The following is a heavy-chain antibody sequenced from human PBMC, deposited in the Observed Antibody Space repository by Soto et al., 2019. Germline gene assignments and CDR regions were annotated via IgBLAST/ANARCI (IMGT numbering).Heavy chain of an antibody. CDR2: VYYRGRS. V-gene: IGHV4-39*01. Sequence: SETLSLTCTVSGGSVTNSSYYWGWIRQSPGKGLEGIGSVYYRGRSYSKSSVKSQVTISVDTSKNRFSLSLNSVTASDTAVYFCVSQRTTVPTQAYFDYWGPGALVTVSS. J-gene: IGHJ4*02. D-gene: IGHD4-17*01. CDR1: GGSVTNSSYY. CDR3: VSQRTTVPTQAYFDY.